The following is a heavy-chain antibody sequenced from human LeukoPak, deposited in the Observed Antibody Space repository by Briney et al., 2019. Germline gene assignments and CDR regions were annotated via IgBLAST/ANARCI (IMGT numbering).Heavy chain of an antibody. V-gene: IGHV4-61*01. J-gene: IGHJ4*02. Sequence: PSETLSLTCTVSVGSVSSSTYYGSWIRQPRGKGLEWIGYIYYSGSTNYNPSLKSRVTISVDTSKNQFSLKLSSVTAADTAVYYCARGLEGSSGYYLVGGYWGQGSLVTVSS. CDR3: ARGLEGSSGYYLVGGY. CDR1: VGSVSSSTYY. CDR2: IYYSGST. D-gene: IGHD3-22*01.